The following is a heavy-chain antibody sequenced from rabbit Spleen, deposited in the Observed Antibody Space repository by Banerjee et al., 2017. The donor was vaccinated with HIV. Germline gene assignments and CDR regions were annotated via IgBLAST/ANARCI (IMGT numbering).Heavy chain of an antibody. CDR2: IDPVFGIT. D-gene: IGHD8-1*01. CDR1: GFTLSSYY. J-gene: IGHJ4*01. Sequence: QLKEFGGGLVQPGGSLKLSCKASGFTLSSYYLNWVCQPPGKGLEWIGYIDPVFGITYYASWVNGRFSISRENAQNTVFLQMTSLTAADTATYFCARDGAGGSYFDLWGPGTLVTVS. CDR3: ARDGAGGSYFDL. V-gene: IGHV1S7*01.